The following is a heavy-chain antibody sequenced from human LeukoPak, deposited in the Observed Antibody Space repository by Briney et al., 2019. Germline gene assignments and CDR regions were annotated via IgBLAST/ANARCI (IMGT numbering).Heavy chain of an antibody. CDR3: ARGIRIRGYSYDINWFDP. V-gene: IGHV4-38-2*01. J-gene: IGHJ5*02. Sequence: SETLSLTCAVSGYCISSGYYWGWIRQPPGKGLEWIGSIYHSGSTYYNPSLKSRVTISVDTSKNQFSLKLSSVTAADTAVYYCARGIRIRGYSYDINWFDPWSQATLVTVSS. D-gene: IGHD5-18*01. CDR2: IYHSGST. CDR1: GYCISSGYY.